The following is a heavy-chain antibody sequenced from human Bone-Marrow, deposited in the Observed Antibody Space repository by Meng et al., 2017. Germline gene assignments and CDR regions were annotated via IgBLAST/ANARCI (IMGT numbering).Heavy chain of an antibody. V-gene: IGHV4-31*01. Sequence: QVQLQASGPGLVQPSQTLSLTCTVAGGSISSGGYYWSWIRQHPGKGLEWIGYIYYSGSTYYNPSLRSLVTISVDTSKNQFSLKLSSVTAADTAVYYCARTYYDFWSGYYYFDYWGQGTLVTVSS. CDR3: ARTYYDFWSGYYYFDY. J-gene: IGHJ4*02. CDR1: GGSISSGGYY. D-gene: IGHD3-3*01. CDR2: IYYSGST.